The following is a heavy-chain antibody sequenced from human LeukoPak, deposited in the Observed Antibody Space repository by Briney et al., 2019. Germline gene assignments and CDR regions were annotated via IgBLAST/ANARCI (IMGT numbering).Heavy chain of an antibody. V-gene: IGHV3-20*04. Sequence: GGSLRLSCAASGFTFDDYGMSWVRQAPGKGLEWVSGINWNGGSTGYADSVKGRFTFSRDNAKNSLYLQMNSLRAEDTALYYCAKAGIAVASDLTADYWGQGTLVTVSS. J-gene: IGHJ4*02. D-gene: IGHD6-19*01. CDR3: AKAGIAVASDLTADY. CDR1: GFTFDDYG. CDR2: INWNGGST.